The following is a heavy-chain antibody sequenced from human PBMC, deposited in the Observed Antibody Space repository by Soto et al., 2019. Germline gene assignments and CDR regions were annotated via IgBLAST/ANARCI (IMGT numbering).Heavy chain of an antibody. CDR3: TKDQGTTVTIWFDP. CDR2: ISGYGDDT. J-gene: IGHJ5*02. Sequence: EVQLLESGGGLVQPGGSLRLSCAASGFTFSSYAMSWVRQAPGKGLEWVSSISGYGDDTYYADSVKGRFTISRDNSRNTLCLLMNSLRAEDTAVYYCTKDQGTTVTIWFDPWGQGTLVTVSS. CDR1: GFTFSSYA. V-gene: IGHV3-23*01. D-gene: IGHD4-17*01.